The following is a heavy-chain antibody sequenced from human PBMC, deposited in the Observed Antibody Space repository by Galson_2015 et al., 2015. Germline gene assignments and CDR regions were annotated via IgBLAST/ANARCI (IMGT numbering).Heavy chain of an antibody. CDR1: GFTFNSYG. CDR2: IWYDGSNK. CDR3: ARDDGEPVRGYYYGMDV. J-gene: IGHJ6*02. D-gene: IGHD3-10*01. V-gene: IGHV3-33*01. Sequence: SLRLSCAASGFTFNSYGIHWVRQAPGKGLEWVALIWYDGSNKYYAASVRGRFTISRDNSKNTLYLQMNSLRDEDTAVYYSARDDGEPVRGYYYGMDVWGQGTTVTVSS.